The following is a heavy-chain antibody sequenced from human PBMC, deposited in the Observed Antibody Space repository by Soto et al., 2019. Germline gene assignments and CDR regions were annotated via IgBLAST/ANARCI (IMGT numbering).Heavy chain of an antibody. D-gene: IGHD2-21*02. CDR2: INPNSGGT. Sequence: QVQLVQSGAEVKKPGASVKVSCKASGYTFTGYYMHWVRQAPGQGLEWMGWINPNSGGTNYAQKFQGRVTMTRDTSISTAYMELSRLRSDDTAVYYCARDTLVPESGDRYADPGDYWGQGTLVTVSS. CDR3: ARDTLVPESGDRYADPGDY. CDR1: GYTFTGYY. V-gene: IGHV1-2*02. J-gene: IGHJ4*02.